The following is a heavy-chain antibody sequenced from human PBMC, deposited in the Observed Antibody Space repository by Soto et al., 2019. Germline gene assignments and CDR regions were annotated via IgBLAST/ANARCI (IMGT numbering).Heavy chain of an antibody. CDR2: IIPVLGKP. CDR1: GGSLSNFG. Sequence: QVQLVQSGAEVKKPGSSVKVSCTASGGSLSNFGISWVRQAPGQGLEWMGAIIPVLGKPNYAQKFQDRDTINADETTTTVYMEVRSLTSEDTAVYYCARGDATKIVVTTYYAMDVWGQGPTVTVYS. V-gene: IGHV1-69*12. D-gene: IGHD3-22*01. J-gene: IGHJ6*02. CDR3: ARGDATKIVVTTYYAMDV.